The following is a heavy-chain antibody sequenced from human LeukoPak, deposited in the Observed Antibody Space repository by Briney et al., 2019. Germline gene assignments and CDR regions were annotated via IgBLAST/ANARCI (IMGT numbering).Heavy chain of an antibody. D-gene: IGHD7-27*01. CDR2: IYYSGST. V-gene: IGHV4-39*02. Sequence: SETLSLTCTVSGGSISGSSYYWGWIRQPPGKGLEWIGSIYYSGSTYYNPSLKSRVTISVDTSKNQFSLKLNSVTATDTAVYYCARDVTANWGLYWGQGTLVTVSS. CDR3: ARDVTANWGLY. CDR1: GGSISGSSYY. J-gene: IGHJ4*02.